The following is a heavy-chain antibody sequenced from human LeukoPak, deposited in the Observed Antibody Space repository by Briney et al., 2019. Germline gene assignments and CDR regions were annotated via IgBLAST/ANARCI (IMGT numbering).Heavy chain of an antibody. V-gene: IGHV1-3*01. D-gene: IGHD2-21*01. J-gene: IGHJ4*02. CDR1: GYTFTSYA. CDR3: ARDDCGDTCYPGGY. Sequence: ASVKFSCKASGYTFTSYAMHWVRQAPGQRFEWMGWINAGNGNTKYSQNFQDRLTITRDTSASTVYMELSSLTSEDTALYYCARDDCGDTCYPGGYWGQGTLVTVSS. CDR2: INAGNGNT.